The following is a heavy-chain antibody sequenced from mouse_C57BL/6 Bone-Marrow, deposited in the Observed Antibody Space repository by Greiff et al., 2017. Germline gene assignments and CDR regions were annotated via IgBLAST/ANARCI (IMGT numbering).Heavy chain of an antibody. Sequence: QVQLQQPGAELVRPGTSVKLSCKASGYTFTSYWMHWVKQRPGQGLEWIGVIDPSDSYPNYNQKFKGKATLTVDTSSSTAYMQLSSLTSEDSAVYYGARPIYYYGSSLAYWGQGTLVTVSA. CDR2: IDPSDSYP. CDR3: ARPIYYYGSSLAY. V-gene: IGHV1-59*01. CDR1: GYTFTSYW. D-gene: IGHD1-1*01. J-gene: IGHJ3*01.